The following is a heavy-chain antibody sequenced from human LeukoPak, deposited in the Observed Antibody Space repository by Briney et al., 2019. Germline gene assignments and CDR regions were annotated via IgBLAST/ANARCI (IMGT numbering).Heavy chain of an antibody. J-gene: IGHJ6*03. V-gene: IGHV3-48*01. Sequence: GGSLRLSCAASGFTFSSYSMNWVRQAPGKGLEWVSYISSSSSTIYYADSVKGRFTISRDNSKNTLYLQMNSLRAEDTAVYYCAKDVKHYDFWSGYYYYMDVWGKGTTVTVSS. CDR2: ISSSSSTI. CDR1: GFTFSSYS. CDR3: AKDVKHYDFWSGYYYYMDV. D-gene: IGHD3-3*01.